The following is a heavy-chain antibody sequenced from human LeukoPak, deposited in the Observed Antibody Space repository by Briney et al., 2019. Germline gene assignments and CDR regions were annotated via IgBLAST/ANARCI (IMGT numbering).Heavy chain of an antibody. V-gene: IGHV3-30*02. Sequence: PGGSLRLSCAASGFTFSTYGMHWVRQAPGKGLEWVAFIRDDGSNKHYADSVKGRFTISRDNARNSLYLQMNSLRAEDTALYYCARARSIDYGDYLTPTWDFDYWGQGTLVTVSS. D-gene: IGHD4-17*01. CDR1: GFTFSTYG. CDR2: IRDDGSNK. CDR3: ARARSIDYGDYLTPTWDFDY. J-gene: IGHJ4*02.